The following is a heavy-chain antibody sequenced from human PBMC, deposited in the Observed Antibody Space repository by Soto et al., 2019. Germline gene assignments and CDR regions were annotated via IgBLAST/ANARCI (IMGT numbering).Heavy chain of an antibody. CDR1: GYTFTSYG. D-gene: IGHD3-3*01. V-gene: IGHV1-18*01. J-gene: IGHJ6*03. CDR2: ISAYNGDT. CDR3: ARGEVWTIFGVVNYMDV. Sequence: ASVKVSCKASGYTFTSYGISWVRQAPGQGLEWMGWISAYNGDTNYAQKLQGRVTKTTDTSTSTAYMELRSLRSDDTAVYYCARGEVWTIFGVVNYMDVWGKGTTVTVSS.